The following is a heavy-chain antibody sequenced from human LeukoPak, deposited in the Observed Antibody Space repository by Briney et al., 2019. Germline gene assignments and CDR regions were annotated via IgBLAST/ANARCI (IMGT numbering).Heavy chain of an antibody. CDR3: ARVMTYYDYVWGSYRSSDAFDI. J-gene: IGHJ3*02. CDR2: ISSSSSYI. D-gene: IGHD3-16*02. V-gene: IGHV3-21*01. CDR1: GFMFFSHS. Sequence: PGGSLRLSCAASGFMFFSHSMNWVRQAPGKGLEWVSSISSSSSYIYYADSVKGRFTISRDNAKNSLYLQMNSLRAEDTAVYYCARVMTYYDYVWGSYRSSDAFDIWGQGTMVTVSS.